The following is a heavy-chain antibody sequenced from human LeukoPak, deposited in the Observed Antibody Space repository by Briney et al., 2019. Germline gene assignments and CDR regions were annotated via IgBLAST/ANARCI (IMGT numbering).Heavy chain of an antibody. CDR3: ARSFLRADAFDI. J-gene: IGHJ3*02. CDR1: GGSISYYY. CDR2: IYNSGTT. V-gene: IGHV4-59*01. Sequence: SETLSLTCTVSGGSISYYYWSWLRQPPGKRLEWIGYIYNSGTTRYNPSLMSRVTISVDTSKNQFSLNLRSVTAADTAVYYCARSFLRADAFDIWGQGTMVTVSS.